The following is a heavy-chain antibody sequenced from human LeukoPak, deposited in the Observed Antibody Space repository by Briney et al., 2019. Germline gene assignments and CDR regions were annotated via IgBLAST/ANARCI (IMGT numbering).Heavy chain of an antibody. Sequence: SETLSLTCTVSGGPISSYYWSWIPHPPGKGLEWIGYIYYGGSTNYNPSLKSRVTISVDTSKNQFSLKLSSVTAADTAVYYCARDSSYRGAFDIWGQGKMVTVSS. D-gene: IGHD3-10*01. CDR2: IYYGGST. V-gene: IGHV4-59*01. J-gene: IGHJ3*02. CDR3: ARDSSYRGAFDI. CDR1: GGPISSYY.